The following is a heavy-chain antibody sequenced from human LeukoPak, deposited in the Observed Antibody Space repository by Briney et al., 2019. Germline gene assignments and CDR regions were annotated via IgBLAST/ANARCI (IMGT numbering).Heavy chain of an antibody. D-gene: IGHD1-14*01. CDR2: ISNSDGGT. CDR3: AKATGYLL. CDR1: GFTFSSYA. Sequence: GGSLRLSCAASGFTFSSYAMSWVRQAPGKGLEWVSTISNSDGGTYYADSVKGRFTISRDNSENTLYLHMNSLRAEDTAVYYCAKATGYLLWGQGTLVTVSS. J-gene: IGHJ4*02. V-gene: IGHV3-23*01.